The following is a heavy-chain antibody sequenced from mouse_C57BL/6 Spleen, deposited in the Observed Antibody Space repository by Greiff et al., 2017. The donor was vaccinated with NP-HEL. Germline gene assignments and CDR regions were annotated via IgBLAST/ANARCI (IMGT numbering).Heavy chain of an antibody. CDR2: IDPEDGDT. CDR1: GFNIKDYY. J-gene: IGHJ3*01. Sequence: EVKLMESGAELVRPGASVKLSCTASGFNIKDYYMHWVKQRPEQGLEWIGRIDPEDGDTEYAPKFQGKATMTADTSSNTAYLQLSSLTSEDTAVYYCTTIYYGSEAWFAYWGQGTLVTVSA. CDR3: TTIYYGSEAWFAY. V-gene: IGHV14-1*01. D-gene: IGHD1-1*01.